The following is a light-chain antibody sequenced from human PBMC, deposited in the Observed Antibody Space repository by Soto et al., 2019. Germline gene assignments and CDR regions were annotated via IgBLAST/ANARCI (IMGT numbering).Light chain of an antibody. V-gene: IGLV2-14*01. CDR2: EVR. CDR1: SSDVGGYNH. J-gene: IGLJ3*02. Sequence: QSALTQPASVSGSPGQSITISCTGTSSDVGGYNHVPWYQQHPGKAPKLIIYEVRNRPSGVSNRLSGSKSGNTASLTISGLQADDEADYYCCSYTSSSIRVFGGGTKVTVL. CDR3: CSYTSSSIRV.